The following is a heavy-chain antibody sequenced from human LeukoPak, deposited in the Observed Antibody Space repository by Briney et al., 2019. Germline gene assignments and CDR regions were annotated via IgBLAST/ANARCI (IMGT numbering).Heavy chain of an antibody. CDR3: ARGDGDYTFFDY. D-gene: IGHD4-17*01. Sequence: SSETPSLTCAVYGGSFSGYYWSWIRQPPGKGLEWIGEINHSGSTNYNPSLKSRVTISVDTSKNQFSLKLSSVTAADTAVYYCARGDGDYTFFDYWGQGTLVTVSS. CDR2: INHSGST. V-gene: IGHV4-34*01. CDR1: GGSFSGYY. J-gene: IGHJ4*02.